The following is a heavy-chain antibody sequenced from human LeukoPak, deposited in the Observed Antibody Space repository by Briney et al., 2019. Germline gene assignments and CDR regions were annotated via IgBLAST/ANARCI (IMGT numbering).Heavy chain of an antibody. Sequence: PGGSLRLSCTVSGFIFSNYGMHWVRQAPGKGLEYVSAISRRGDSTYYAKSVKGRFATSRDNSKSTLYLQMNSLGIEDTAVYYCARDRSDYGKNYLDSWGQGTLVAVSS. CDR1: GFIFSNYG. J-gene: IGHJ4*02. CDR2: ISRRGDST. V-gene: IGHV3-64*01. CDR3: ARDRSDYGKNYLDS. D-gene: IGHD4-17*01.